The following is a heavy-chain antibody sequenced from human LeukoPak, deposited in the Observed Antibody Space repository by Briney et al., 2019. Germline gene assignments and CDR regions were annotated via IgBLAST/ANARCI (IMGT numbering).Heavy chain of an antibody. Sequence: GGSLRLSCAASGFTFRSYAMNWVRQAPGKGLEWVSAISGSGGSTYYADSVKGRFTISRDNSKSTLYLQMNSLRAEDTAVYYCAKAHSGSYYSGINWGQGTLVTVSS. J-gene: IGHJ4*02. CDR2: ISGSGGST. CDR1: GFTFRSYA. D-gene: IGHD1-26*01. CDR3: AKAHSGSYYSGIN. V-gene: IGHV3-23*01.